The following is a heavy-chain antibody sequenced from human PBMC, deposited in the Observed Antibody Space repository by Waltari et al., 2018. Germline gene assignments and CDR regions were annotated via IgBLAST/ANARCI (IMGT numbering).Heavy chain of an antibody. CDR1: GYSISSGYY. D-gene: IGHD2-21*02. V-gene: IGHV4-38-2*01. J-gene: IGHJ4*02. CDR2: ISGSSGTT. CDR3: ARAVVVSATPYYFDY. Sequence: QVQLQESGPGLVKPSETLSLTCAVSGYSISSGYYWGWIRQPPGKGLEYIGCISGSSGTTNYNPSLKSRVTISKDTSKNQFSLKLNSVTAADTAVYYCARAVVVSATPYYFDYWGQGVLVTVSS.